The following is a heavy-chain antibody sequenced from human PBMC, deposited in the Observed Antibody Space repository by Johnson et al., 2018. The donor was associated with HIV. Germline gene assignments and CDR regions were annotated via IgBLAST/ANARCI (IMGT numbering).Heavy chain of an antibody. CDR2: ISGSGNSI. J-gene: IGHJ3*02. CDR1: GVIFSDYY. V-gene: IGHV3-11*04. Sequence: QVQLVESGGGVVQPGRSLRLSCAVSGVIFSDYYMSWIRQAPGKGLEWVSYISGSGNSIYYADSVKGRFTISRDNAKNSLYLHMNSLRAEDTAVYYCARGDGYRRAFDIWGQGTMVTVSS. D-gene: IGHD1-1*01. CDR3: ARGDGYRRAFDI.